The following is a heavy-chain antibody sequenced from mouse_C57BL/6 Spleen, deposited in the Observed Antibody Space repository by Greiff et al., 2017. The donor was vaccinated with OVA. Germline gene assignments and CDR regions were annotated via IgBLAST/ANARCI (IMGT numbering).Heavy chain of an antibody. D-gene: IGHD1-1*01. J-gene: IGHJ1*03. CDR2: IYPRSGNT. CDR3: ARSMLYYGSSYGYFDV. V-gene: IGHV1-81*01. Sequence: QVHVKQSGAELARPGASVKLSCKASGYTFTSYGISWVKQRTGQGLEWIGEIYPRSGNTYYNEKFKGKATLTADKSSSTAYMELRSLTSEDSAVYFCARSMLYYGSSYGYFDVWGTGTTVTVSS. CDR1: GYTFTSYG.